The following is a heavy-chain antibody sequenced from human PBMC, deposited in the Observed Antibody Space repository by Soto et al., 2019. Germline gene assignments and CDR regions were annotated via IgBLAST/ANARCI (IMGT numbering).Heavy chain of an antibody. CDR2: INHSGST. V-gene: IGHV4-34*01. J-gene: IGHJ6*03. CDR1: GGSFSGYY. D-gene: IGHD3-10*01. CDR3: ARARGLWFGELGYYYYYMDV. Sequence: SETLSLTCAVYGGSFSGYYWSWIRQPPGKGLEWIGEINHSGSTNYNPSLKSRVTISVDTSKNQFSLKLSSVTAADTAVYYRARARGLWFGELGYYYYYMDVWGKGTTVTVSS.